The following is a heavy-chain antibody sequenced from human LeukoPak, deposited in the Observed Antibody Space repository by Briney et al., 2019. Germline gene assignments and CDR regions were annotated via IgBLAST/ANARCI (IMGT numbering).Heavy chain of an antibody. J-gene: IGHJ4*02. Sequence: WVSSISSSSSYIYYADSVKGRFTVSRDNANNSLYLQMNSLRAEDTAVYYCARVIAAATIDYWGQGTLVTVSS. CDR3: ARVIAAATIDY. V-gene: IGHV3-21*01. CDR2: ISSSSSYI. D-gene: IGHD6-13*01.